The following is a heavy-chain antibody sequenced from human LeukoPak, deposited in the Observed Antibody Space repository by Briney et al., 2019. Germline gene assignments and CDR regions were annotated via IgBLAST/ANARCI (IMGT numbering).Heavy chain of an antibody. CDR1: GFTFSNSG. V-gene: IGHV3-30*02. D-gene: IGHD2-2*01. CDR3: AKDNPIEEVPGLGPGQ. J-gene: IGHJ4*02. Sequence: GGSLRLSCVASGFTFSNSGMHWVRQAPGKGLEWVAFIRSDGSDNLYGESVKGRFTISRDNFKNTLFLQMNSLRAEDTAGYYCAKDNPIEEVPGLGPGQWGQGTLVTVSS. CDR2: IRSDGSDN.